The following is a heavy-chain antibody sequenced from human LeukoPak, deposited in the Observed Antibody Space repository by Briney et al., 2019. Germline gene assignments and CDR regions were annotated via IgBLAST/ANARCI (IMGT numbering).Heavy chain of an antibody. D-gene: IGHD3-3*01. V-gene: IGHV4-61*02. CDR3: ARLKDNDFWSGYYLDY. J-gene: IGHJ4*02. Sequence: SQTLSLTCTVSGGSITSATYYWSRIRQPAGKGLEWIGRIYTSGSTNYNPSLKSRVTMSVDTSKNQFSLKLSSVTAADTAVYYCARLKDNDFWSGYYLDYWGQGTLVTVSS. CDR2: IYTSGST. CDR1: GGSITSATYY.